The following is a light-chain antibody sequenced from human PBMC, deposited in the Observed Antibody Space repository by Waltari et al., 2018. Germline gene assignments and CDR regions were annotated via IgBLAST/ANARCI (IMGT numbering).Light chain of an antibody. J-gene: IGKJ1*01. CDR3: QKYGSLPAT. CDR1: QSISRF. Sequence: EIMLTQSPGTLSLSPGERATLSCRASQSISRFLAWYQQIPGQAPRLLIYDASTRATGIPDRFSGSGSGTDVSLIISRLEPEDIAVYYCQKYGSLPATFGQGTKVEIK. V-gene: IGKV3-20*01. CDR2: DAS.